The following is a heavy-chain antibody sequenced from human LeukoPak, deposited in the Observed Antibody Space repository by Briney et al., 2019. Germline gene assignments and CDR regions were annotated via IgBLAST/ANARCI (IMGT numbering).Heavy chain of an antibody. CDR2: IYYSGST. V-gene: IGHV4-39*07. Sequence: PSETLSLTCTVSGGSISSSSYYWGWIRQPPGKGLEWIGSIYYSGSTYYNPSLKSRVTISVDTSKNQFSLKLSSVTAADTAVYYCARNAIVGASRPFDYWGQGTLVTVSS. CDR1: GGSISSSSYY. D-gene: IGHD1-26*01. CDR3: ARNAIVGASRPFDY. J-gene: IGHJ4*02.